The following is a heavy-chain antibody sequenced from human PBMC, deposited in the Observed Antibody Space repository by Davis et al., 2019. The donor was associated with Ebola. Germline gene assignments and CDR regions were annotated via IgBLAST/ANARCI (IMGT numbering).Heavy chain of an antibody. V-gene: IGHV1-3*01. J-gene: IGHJ4*02. CDR2: INAGNGNT. Sequence: ASVKVSCKASGYTFTSYAMHWVRQAPGQRLEWMGWINAGNGNTKYSQKFQGRVTMTRDTSTSTVYMELTSLRSEDTAMYYCARDYRGGDILTGSYFDYWGQGTLVTVSS. CDR1: GYTFTSYA. D-gene: IGHD3-9*01. CDR3: ARDYRGGDILTGSYFDY.